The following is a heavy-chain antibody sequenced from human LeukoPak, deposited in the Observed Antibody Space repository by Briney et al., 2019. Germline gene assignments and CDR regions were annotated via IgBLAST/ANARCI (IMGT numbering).Heavy chain of an antibody. V-gene: IGHV3-21*01. D-gene: IGHD3-22*01. Sequence: MAGGSLRLSCAASGFTFSSYSMNWVRQAPGKGLEWVSSISTGSSFIYYADSVKGRFTISRDIAKNSLYLQMNSLRAEDTAVYYCVRTDYYDKSIDYWGQGTLVTVSS. CDR2: ISTGSSFI. CDR3: VRTDYYDKSIDY. J-gene: IGHJ4*02. CDR1: GFTFSSYS.